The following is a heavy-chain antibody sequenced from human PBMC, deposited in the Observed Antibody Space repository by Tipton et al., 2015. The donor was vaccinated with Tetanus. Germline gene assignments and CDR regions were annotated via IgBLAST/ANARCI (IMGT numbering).Heavy chain of an antibody. Sequence: TLSLTCAVYGGSFSGYYWSWIRQPPGKGLEWIGEINHSGSTNYNPSLKSRVTISVDTSKNQFSLKLSPVTAADTAVYYCARDRGYNWNSGVYYYYGMDVWGQGTTVTVSS. CDR3: ARDRGYNWNSGVYYYYGMDV. CDR1: GGSFSGYY. D-gene: IGHD1-7*01. J-gene: IGHJ6*02. CDR2: INHSGST. V-gene: IGHV4-34*01.